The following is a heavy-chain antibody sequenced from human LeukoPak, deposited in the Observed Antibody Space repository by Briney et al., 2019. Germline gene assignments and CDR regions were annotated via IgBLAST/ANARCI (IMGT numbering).Heavy chain of an antibody. J-gene: IGHJ4*02. CDR2: IDIGGGTT. V-gene: IGHV3-23*01. CDR3: ANEVRPNDY. CDR1: GFTFYRHA. Sequence: GGSLRLSCAASGFTFYRHATCWVRPAPGKGLEWVSGIDIGGGTTYYADSVKGRFTISRDNSKNTLYLQMNSLRAEDTALYFCANEVRPNDYWGRGTLVTVSS. D-gene: IGHD4/OR15-4a*01.